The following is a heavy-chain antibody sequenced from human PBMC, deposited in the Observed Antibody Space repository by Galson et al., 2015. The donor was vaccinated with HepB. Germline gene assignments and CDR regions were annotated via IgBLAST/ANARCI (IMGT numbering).Heavy chain of an antibody. CDR3: AKDGYYDFWSETHYYYYGMDV. CDR1: GYTFSSYG. V-gene: IGHV3-30*18. Sequence: SLRLSCAASGYTFSSYGMHWVRQAPGKGLEWVAVISYDGSNKYYADSVKGRFTISRDNSKNTLYLQMNSLRAEDTAVYYCAKDGYYDFWSETHYYYYGMDVWGQGTTVTVSS. D-gene: IGHD3-3*01. J-gene: IGHJ6*02. CDR2: ISYDGSNK.